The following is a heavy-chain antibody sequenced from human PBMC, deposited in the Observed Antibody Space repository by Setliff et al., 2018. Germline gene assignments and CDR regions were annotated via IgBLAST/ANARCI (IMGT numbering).Heavy chain of an antibody. D-gene: IGHD2-15*01. CDR3: ARYGGGHFWFFGL. V-gene: IGHV4-34*01. CDR1: GGSLSGYY. J-gene: IGHJ2*01. Sequence: PSETLSLTCAVYGGSLSGYYWTWIRQPPGKGLEWIGEIDHSGRTNYNPSLRSRVTISLDTSKQQFSLNLISVTAADTAVYYCARYGGGHFWFFGLWGRVTLVTVSS. CDR2: IDHSGRT.